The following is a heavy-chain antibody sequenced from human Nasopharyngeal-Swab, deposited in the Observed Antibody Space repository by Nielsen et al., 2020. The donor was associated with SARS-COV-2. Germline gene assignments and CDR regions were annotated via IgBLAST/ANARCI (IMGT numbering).Heavy chain of an antibody. CDR3: AKRAVQWELSISCFDY. CDR2: IWYDGSNN. J-gene: IGHJ4*02. V-gene: IGHV3-30*02. Sequence: GGSLRLSCAVSGFTFSSDGMHWVRQAPGKGLEWVAVIWYDGSNNYYADSVKGRFTISRDNSKKTLYLQMNSLRAEAAAVYYCAKRAVQWELSISCFDYWGQGTLVTVSS. D-gene: IGHD1-26*01. CDR1: GFTFSSDG.